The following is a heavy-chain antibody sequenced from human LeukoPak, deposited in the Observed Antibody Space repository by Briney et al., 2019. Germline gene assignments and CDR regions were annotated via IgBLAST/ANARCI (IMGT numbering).Heavy chain of an antibody. CDR3: ARDFGIAARSGAYFDY. Sequence: SETLSLTCTVSGGSISSYYWSWIRQPPGKGLEWIGYIYYSGSTNYNPSLKSRVTISVDTSKNQFSLKLSSVTAADTAVYYCARDFGIAARSGAYFDYWGQGTLVTVSS. D-gene: IGHD6-6*01. V-gene: IGHV4-59*12. CDR1: GGSISSYY. J-gene: IGHJ4*02. CDR2: IYYSGST.